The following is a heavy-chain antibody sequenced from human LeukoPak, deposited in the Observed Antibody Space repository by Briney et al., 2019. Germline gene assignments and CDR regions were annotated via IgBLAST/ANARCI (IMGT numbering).Heavy chain of an antibody. CDR1: GYTFTSYA. CDR3: ARTYGDYEEGFYFDY. V-gene: IGHV1-3*01. D-gene: IGHD4-17*01. Sequence: ASVKVSCKASGYTFTSYAMHWVRQAPGQRLEWMGWINAGNGDTKCSQKFQGRVTITRDTSANTAYMELSSLRSEDTAVYYCARTYGDYEEGFYFDYWGQGTLVTVSS. CDR2: INAGNGDT. J-gene: IGHJ4*02.